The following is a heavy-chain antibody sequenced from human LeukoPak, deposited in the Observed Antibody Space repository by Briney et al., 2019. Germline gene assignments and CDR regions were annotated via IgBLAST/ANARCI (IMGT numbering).Heavy chain of an antibody. CDR2: ITGNHGPT. D-gene: IGHD4-17*01. J-gene: IGHJ5*02. Sequence: GSLRLSCAASGFTFSSFAMTWVRQAPGKGLEWVSSITGNHGPTYNTDSVKGRFTISRDNSQSTLYLQMNSLRAEDTAVYYCTKDPNGDYVGAFDPWGQGTLVTVSS. V-gene: IGHV3-23*01. CDR1: GFTFSSFA. CDR3: TKDPNGDYVGAFDP.